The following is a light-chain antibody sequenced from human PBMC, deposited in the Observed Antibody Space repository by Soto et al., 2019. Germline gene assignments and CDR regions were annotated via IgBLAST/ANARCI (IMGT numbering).Light chain of an antibody. CDR1: QSVSSSY. CDR2: GAS. Sequence: EIVLTQSPGTLSLSPGERATLSCRASQSVSSSYLAWYQQKPGQAPRFLIYGASNRATGIPDRFSGSGSGTDFTLTISRLEPEDFAVCYCQQYGSSPITFGQGTRLEIK. J-gene: IGKJ5*01. V-gene: IGKV3-20*01. CDR3: QQYGSSPIT.